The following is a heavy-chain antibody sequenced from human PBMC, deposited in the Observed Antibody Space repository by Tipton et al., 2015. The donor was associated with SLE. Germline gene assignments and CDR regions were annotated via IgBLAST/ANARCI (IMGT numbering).Heavy chain of an antibody. D-gene: IGHD4-23*01. Sequence: QLVQSGAEVKKPGASVKVSCKASGYTFSSYGINWVRQAPGQGLEWMGWISAYNVNTNYAQKVQGRVTMTTDTSTSTAYMELRGLRSDDTAVYYCARCRRRGGLRWSNSGAFDIWGQGTMVTVSS. J-gene: IGHJ3*02. CDR2: ISAYNVNT. CDR3: ARCRRRGGLRWSNSGAFDI. CDR1: GYTFSSYG. V-gene: IGHV1-18*01.